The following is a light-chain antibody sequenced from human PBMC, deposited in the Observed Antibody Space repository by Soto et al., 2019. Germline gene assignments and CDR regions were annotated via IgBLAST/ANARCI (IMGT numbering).Light chain of an antibody. CDR3: QQSHSLPWT. CDR1: QSVSSY. Sequence: DIQMTQSPSSLSASVGDRVTITCRASQSVSSYLNWYQQKTGKAPKLLIYAASSLQSGVPPRFSGSVSETDSTLTISSLQPEDFATYYCQQSHSLPWTFGQGTKVEIK. CDR2: AAS. V-gene: IGKV1-39*01. J-gene: IGKJ1*01.